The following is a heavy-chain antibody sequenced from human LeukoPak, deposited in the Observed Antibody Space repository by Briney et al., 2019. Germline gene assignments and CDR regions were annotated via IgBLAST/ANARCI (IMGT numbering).Heavy chain of an antibody. Sequence: SETLSLTCTVSGGSTSSSTYHWGWIRQPPGKGLEWIGSIYYTGITYYNPSLKSRVTISVDTSKNQFSLKLSSVTAADTAVYYCAREGIVVVLFDYWGQGTLVTVSS. CDR1: GGSTSSSTYH. J-gene: IGHJ4*02. V-gene: IGHV4-39*02. CDR2: IYYTGIT. D-gene: IGHD3-22*01. CDR3: AREGIVVVLFDY.